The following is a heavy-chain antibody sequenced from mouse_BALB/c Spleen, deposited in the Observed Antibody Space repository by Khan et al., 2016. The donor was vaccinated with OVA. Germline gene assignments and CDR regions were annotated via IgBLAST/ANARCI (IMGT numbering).Heavy chain of an antibody. CDR3: TSPNWFVY. CDR1: GFNIKDTY. Sequence: VQPQQSGAELVKPGASVKLSCTASGFNIKDTYMHWVKQRPEQGLEWIGRIDPLNGNTKYDPKFQGKATITADTSSNTAYLQLSSLTSEDTAVYYRTSPNWFVYWGQGTLVTVSA. J-gene: IGHJ3*01. CDR2: IDPLNGNT. V-gene: IGHV14-3*02.